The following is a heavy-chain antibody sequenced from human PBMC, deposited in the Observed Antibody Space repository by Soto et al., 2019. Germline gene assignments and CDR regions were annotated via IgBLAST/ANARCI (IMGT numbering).Heavy chain of an antibody. Sequence: PSETLSLTCAVYGGSFSGYYWSWIRQPPGKGLEWIGEINHSGSTNYNPSLKSRVTISVDTSKNQFSLKLSSVTAADTAVYYCARVNYYDSSGYNFDYWGQGTLVTVSS. CDR3: ARVNYYDSSGYNFDY. D-gene: IGHD3-22*01. CDR2: INHSGST. V-gene: IGHV4-34*01. CDR1: GGSFSGYY. J-gene: IGHJ4*02.